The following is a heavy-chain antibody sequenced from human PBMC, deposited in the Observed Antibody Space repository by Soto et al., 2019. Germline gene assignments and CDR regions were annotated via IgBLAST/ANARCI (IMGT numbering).Heavy chain of an antibody. CDR2: ISGSGGST. V-gene: IGHV3-23*01. Sequence: PGGSLRLSCAASGFTFSSYAMSWVRQAPGKGLEWVSAISGSGGSTYYADSVKGRFTISRDNSENTLYLQMDSLRAEDTAVYYCAKAVMVNYYHYYGMDVWGQGTTVTVSS. D-gene: IGHD2-21*01. CDR1: GFTFSSYA. CDR3: AKAVMVNYYHYYGMDV. J-gene: IGHJ6*02.